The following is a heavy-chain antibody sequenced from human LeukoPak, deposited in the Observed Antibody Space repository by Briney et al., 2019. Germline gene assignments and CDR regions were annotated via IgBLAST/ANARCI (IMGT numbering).Heavy chain of an antibody. CDR3: GKATGSYGDDACDI. CDR1: GFAFSRYA. D-gene: IGHD1-26*01. J-gene: IGHJ3*02. CDR2: IWYDGSTA. V-gene: IGHV3-33*06. Sequence: GGSLRLSCGSSGFAFSRYAMHWFRQAPGKGLEWVAVIWYDGSTAYYADSVNGRLTVSRDNSNNTLFLQMNSLRAEDTAVYFCGKATGSYGDDACDIWGQGAMVIVSS.